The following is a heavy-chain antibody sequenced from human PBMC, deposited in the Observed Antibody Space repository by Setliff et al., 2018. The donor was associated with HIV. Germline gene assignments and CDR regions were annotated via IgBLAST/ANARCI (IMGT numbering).Heavy chain of an antibody. V-gene: IGHV3-20*04. CDR1: GFTFDDYG. CDR2: INWNGGST. CDR3: ARVPVLGEWLVIDY. D-gene: IGHD6-19*01. J-gene: IGHJ4*02. Sequence: LRLSCAASGFTFDDYGMSWVRQAPGKGLEWVSGINWNGGSTGYADPVKGRFTISRDNAKNSLYLQMNSLRAEDTALYYCARVPVLGEWLVIDYWGQGTLGTSPQ.